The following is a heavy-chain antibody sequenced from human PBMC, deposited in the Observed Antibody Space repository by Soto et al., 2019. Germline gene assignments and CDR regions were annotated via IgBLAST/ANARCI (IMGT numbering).Heavy chain of an antibody. J-gene: IGHJ4*02. CDR2: IYHTGST. D-gene: IGHD1-1*01. CDR1: GGSISTVGHY. CDR3: ARATGTLRSRNCDY. Sequence: SETLSLTCSVSGGSISTVGHYWTWIRQPPGKGLEWIGSIYHTGSTYYSKSLRSRLTMSVDTSKSQFSLRLSSVAAADTAVYYCARATGTLRSRNCDYWGQGSLVTVSS. V-gene: IGHV4-31*03.